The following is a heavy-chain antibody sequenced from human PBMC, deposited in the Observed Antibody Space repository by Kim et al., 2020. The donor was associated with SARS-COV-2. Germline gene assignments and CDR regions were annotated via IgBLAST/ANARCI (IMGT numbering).Heavy chain of an antibody. CDR1: GGSISSYY. CDR2: IYYSGST. D-gene: IGHD1-26*01. J-gene: IGHJ3*02. V-gene: IGHV4-59*01. Sequence: SETLSLTCTVSGGSISSYYWSWIRQPPGKGLEWIGYIYYSGSTNYNPSLKSRVTISVDTSKNQFSLKLSSVTAADTAVYYCAREVGANGYAFDIWGQGTMVTVSS. CDR3: AREVGANGYAFDI.